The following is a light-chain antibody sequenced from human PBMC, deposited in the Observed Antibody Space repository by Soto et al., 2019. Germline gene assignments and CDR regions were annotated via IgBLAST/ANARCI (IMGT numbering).Light chain of an antibody. V-gene: IGKV3D-20*01. Sequence: EIVMTQSPATLSVSPGERVTLSSGASQSVSRSYLAWYQQTPGLAPRXXIYDASSRETGIPERFSGSGAGPEFTLTISRLEPEDVAVDDCPQYGSSPLTFGGGTKVDI. CDR3: PQYGSSPLT. CDR2: DAS. CDR1: QSVSRSY. J-gene: IGKJ4*01.